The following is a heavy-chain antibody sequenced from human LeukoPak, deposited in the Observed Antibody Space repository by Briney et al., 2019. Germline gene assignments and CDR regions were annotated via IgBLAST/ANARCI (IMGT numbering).Heavy chain of an antibody. CDR3: ARDRCSGGSCYLDY. CDR2: FYTSGST. CDR1: GGSISSYY. J-gene: IGHJ4*02. V-gene: IGHV4-4*07. Sequence: SETLSLTCTVSGGSISSYYWSWIRQPAGKGLEWIGRFYTSGSTDYNPSLKSRVTMSVDTSKNQFSLKLSSVTAADTAVYYCARDRCSGGSCYLDYWGQGTLVTDSS. D-gene: IGHD2-15*01.